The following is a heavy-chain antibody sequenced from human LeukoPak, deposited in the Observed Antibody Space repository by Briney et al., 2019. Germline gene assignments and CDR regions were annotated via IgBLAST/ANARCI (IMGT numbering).Heavy chain of an antibody. CDR3: VRQNVDSSNVSDY. D-gene: IGHD2-8*01. Sequence: GGSLRLSCEASGIVYDNHWMAWVRQAPGKGLQWVANMKYDGRESYYVQSVRGRFTISRDNAIKTLFLEMNRLTAEDTAVYYCVRQNVDSSNVSDYWGQGTLVTVSS. CDR1: GIVYDNHW. V-gene: IGHV3-7*01. CDR2: MKYDGRES. J-gene: IGHJ4*02.